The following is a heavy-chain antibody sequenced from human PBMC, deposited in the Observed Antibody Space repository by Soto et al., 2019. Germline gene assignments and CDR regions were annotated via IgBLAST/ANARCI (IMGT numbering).Heavy chain of an antibody. CDR1: GGSISSGGYY. V-gene: IGHV4-31*03. CDR2: IYYSGST. J-gene: IGHJ3*02. D-gene: IGHD3-22*01. CDR3: ARDDGSDSSGYAFDI. Sequence: SETLSLTCTVSGGSISSGGYYWSWTRQHPGKGLEWIGYIYYSGSTYYNPSLKSRVTISVDTSKNQFSLKLSSVTAADTAVYYCARDDGSDSSGYAFDIWGQGTMVTVSS.